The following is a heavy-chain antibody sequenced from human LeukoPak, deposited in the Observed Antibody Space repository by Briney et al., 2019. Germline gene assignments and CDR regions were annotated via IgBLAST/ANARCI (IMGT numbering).Heavy chain of an antibody. CDR1: GFTFSTYS. V-gene: IGHV3-48*02. J-gene: IGHJ5*02. D-gene: IGHD1-26*01. CDR3: ARDSSGSSLNWFDP. CDR2: TSGSGDTI. Sequence: GGSLRLSCVASGFTFSTYSMNWVRQAPGKGLEWDSFTSGSGDTIYYAGSVRGRFTISRDNAKNSLYLQMNSLRDEDTAVYYCARDSSGSSLNWFDPWGQGTLVTVSS.